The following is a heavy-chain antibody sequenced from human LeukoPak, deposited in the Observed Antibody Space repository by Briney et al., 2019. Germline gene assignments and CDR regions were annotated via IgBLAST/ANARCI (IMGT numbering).Heavy chain of an antibody. CDR1: GFTFSSYA. CDR2: ISYDGSNK. J-gene: IGHJ4*02. Sequence: GGSLRLSCAASGFTFSSYAMHWVRQAPGKGLEWVAVISYDGSNKYYAGSVKGRFTISRDNSKNTLYLQMNSLRAEDTAVYYCARDRAAVVTPPLYVYWGQGTLVTVSS. CDR3: ARDRAAVVTPPLYVY. D-gene: IGHD4-23*01. V-gene: IGHV3-30-3*01.